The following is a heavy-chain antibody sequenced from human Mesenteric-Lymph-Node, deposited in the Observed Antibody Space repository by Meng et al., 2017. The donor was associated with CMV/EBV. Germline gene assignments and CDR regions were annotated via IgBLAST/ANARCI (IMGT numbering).Heavy chain of an antibody. Sequence: SETLSLTCTVSGGSISSYYWNWIRQPPGKGLEWIGYVYYSGSTNYNPSLKSRVTISVDTSKNQFSLNLSSVTAADTAVHYCARVSYSSSIYFDYWGQGSLVTVSS. CDR3: ARVSYSSSIYFDY. CDR1: GGSISSYY. J-gene: IGHJ4*02. V-gene: IGHV4-59*01. CDR2: VYYSGST. D-gene: IGHD6-6*01.